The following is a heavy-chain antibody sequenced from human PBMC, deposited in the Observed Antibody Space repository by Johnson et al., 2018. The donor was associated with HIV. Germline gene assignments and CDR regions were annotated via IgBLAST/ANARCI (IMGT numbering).Heavy chain of an antibody. CDR2: ISWNSGCI. Sequence: VQLVESGGGLVQPGRSLRLSCAASGFTFDDYAMHWVRQAPGKGLEWVSSISWNSGCIGYADSVKGRFTISRDNAKNSLYLQMNSLRAEDTAVYYCARGGAGGNSEGAFDIWGQGTMVTVSS. CDR1: GFTFDDYA. V-gene: IGHV3-9*01. D-gene: IGHD4-23*01. J-gene: IGHJ3*02. CDR3: ARGGAGGNSEGAFDI.